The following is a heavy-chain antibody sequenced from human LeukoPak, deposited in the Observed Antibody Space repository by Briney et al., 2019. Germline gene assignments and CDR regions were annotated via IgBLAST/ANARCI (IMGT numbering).Heavy chain of an antibody. J-gene: IGHJ4*02. D-gene: IGHD4-17*01. Sequence: SETLSLTCTVSGGSISSYYWNWIRQPPGKGLEWIGYISYSGSTNYNPSLKSRVTILVDMSKNQFSLKLSSVTAADTAVYYCARGPWTTVTSFDYWGQGTLVTVSS. CDR1: GGSISSYY. V-gene: IGHV4-59*01. CDR2: ISYSGST. CDR3: ARGPWTTVTSFDY.